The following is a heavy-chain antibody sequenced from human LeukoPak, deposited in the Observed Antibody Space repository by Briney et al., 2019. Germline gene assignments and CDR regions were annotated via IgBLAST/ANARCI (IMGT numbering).Heavy chain of an antibody. V-gene: IGHV4-34*01. CDR2: INHSGST. D-gene: IGHD2/OR15-2a*01. J-gene: IGHJ4*02. Sequence: PSETLSLTCAVHGGSFSGYYWSWIRQPPGKGLEWIGEINHSGSTNYNPSLKSRVTISVDTSKNQFSLKLSSVTAADTAVYYCAGEESIRYYFDYWGQGTLVTVSS. CDR3: AGEESIRYYFDY. CDR1: GGSFSGYY.